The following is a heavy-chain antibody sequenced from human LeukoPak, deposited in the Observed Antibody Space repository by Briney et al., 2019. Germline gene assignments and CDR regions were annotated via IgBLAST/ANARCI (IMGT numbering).Heavy chain of an antibody. J-gene: IGHJ3*02. D-gene: IGHD3-22*01. V-gene: IGHV3-21*01. Sequence: GGSLRLSCAASGFTFSSYSMNWVRQAPGKGLEWVSSISSSSSYIYYADSVKGRFTISRDNAKNSLYLQMNSLRAEDTAVYYCARGRVGFYDSSGYYYSHPDENDAFDIWGQGTMVTVSS. CDR1: GFTFSSYS. CDR2: ISSSSSYI. CDR3: ARGRVGFYDSSGYYYSHPDENDAFDI.